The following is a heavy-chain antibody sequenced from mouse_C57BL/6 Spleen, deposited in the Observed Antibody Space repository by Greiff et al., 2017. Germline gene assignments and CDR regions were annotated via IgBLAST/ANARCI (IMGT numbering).Heavy chain of an antibody. J-gene: IGHJ4*01. V-gene: IGHV1-74*01. Sequence: QVQLQQPGAELVKPGASVKVSCKASGYTFTSYWMHWVKQRPGQGLEWIGSIHPSDSDTNYNQKFKGKVTLAVDKSSSTAYMQLSSLTSEDSAVCDCAISHYYAMDYWGQGTSVTVSS. CDR2: IHPSDSDT. CDR3: AISHYYAMDY. CDR1: GYTFTSYW.